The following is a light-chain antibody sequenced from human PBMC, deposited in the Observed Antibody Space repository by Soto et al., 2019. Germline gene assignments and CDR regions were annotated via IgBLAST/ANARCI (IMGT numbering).Light chain of an antibody. J-gene: IGLJ2*01. V-gene: IGLV2-11*01. CDR3: CSYAGSYTEV. CDR2: DVS. CDR1: SSDVGAYNY. Sequence: QAVLTQPRSVSESPGQSVTISCTGTSSDVGAYNYVSWYQQHPGKAPKLMIFDVSKRPSGVPDRFSGSKSGNTASLTISGLQPEDEADYYCCSYAGSYTEVFGGGTKLTVL.